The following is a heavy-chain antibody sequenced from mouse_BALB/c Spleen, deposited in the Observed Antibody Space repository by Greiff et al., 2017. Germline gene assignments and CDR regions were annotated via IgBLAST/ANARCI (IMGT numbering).Heavy chain of an antibody. CDR1: GYTFTDYN. D-gene: IGHD1-1*01. Sequence: DVQLQESGPELVKPGASVKISCKASGYTFTDYNMHWVKQSHGKSLEWIGYIYPYNGGTGYNQKFKSKATLTVDNSSSTAYMELRSLTSEDSAVYYCARLGTITTVVAYYFDYWGQGTTLTVSS. V-gene: IGHV1S29*02. CDR3: ARLGTITTVVAYYFDY. CDR2: IYPYNGGT. J-gene: IGHJ2*01.